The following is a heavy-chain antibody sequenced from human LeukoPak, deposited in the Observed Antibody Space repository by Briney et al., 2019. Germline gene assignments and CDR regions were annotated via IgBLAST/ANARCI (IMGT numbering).Heavy chain of an antibody. CDR2: SRGKANSYTT. Sequence: PGGSLRLSCAVSGFTFSDYYLDWVRQAPGKGLEWVGRSRGKANSYTTEYAASVKGRFTISRDESKNSLYLQMNSLESDDTAVYYCVRVPTVGGVAFSMDVWGKGTTVTVSS. V-gene: IGHV3-72*01. D-gene: IGHD1-26*01. CDR3: VRVPTVGGVAFSMDV. J-gene: IGHJ6*01. CDR1: GFTFSDYY.